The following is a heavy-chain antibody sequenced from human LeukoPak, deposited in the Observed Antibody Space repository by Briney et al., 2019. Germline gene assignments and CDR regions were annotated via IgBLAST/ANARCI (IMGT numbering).Heavy chain of an antibody. J-gene: IGHJ4*02. V-gene: IGHV1-2*02. D-gene: IGHD6-19*01. CDR2: FHPNSGVT. CDR1: GYTFTAYY. Sequence: GASVKVSCKASGYTFTAYYMHWVRQAPGQGLEILGWFHPNSGVTNYAQKFQGRVTMTSDTSISTAYMELSSLTTDDTAVYYCARLPTGAAGTVDSWGQGTLVTVSS. CDR3: ARLPTGAAGTVDS.